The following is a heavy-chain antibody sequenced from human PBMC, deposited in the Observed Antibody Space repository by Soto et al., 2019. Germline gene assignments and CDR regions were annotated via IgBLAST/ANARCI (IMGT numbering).Heavy chain of an antibody. D-gene: IGHD2-2*01. CDR3: AAAKRNLGYCSSTSCLQQQHYYYYWGLDG. CDR1: GFTFTSSA. V-gene: IGHV1-58*01. CDR2: IVVGSGNT. J-gene: IGHJ6*01. Sequence: SVKVSCKASGFTFTSSAVQWVLQARGQRLEWIGWIVVGSGNTNYAQKFQERVTITRDMSTSTAYMELSSLRSEDTAVYYCAAAKRNLGYCSSTSCLQQQHYYYYWGLDGWGQGPSVPVSS.